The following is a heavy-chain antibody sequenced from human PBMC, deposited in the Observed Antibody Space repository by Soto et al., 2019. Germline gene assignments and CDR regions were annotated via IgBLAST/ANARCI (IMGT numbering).Heavy chain of an antibody. V-gene: IGHV3-48*01. J-gene: IGHJ3*01. D-gene: IGHD2-15*01. CDR1: GFTFSSYN. Sequence: EVQLVESGGGLVQPGGSLRLSCAASGFTFSSYNMNWVRQAPGKGLEWVSYISSSTSSIYYADSVQGRFTISRDNAKNSLYLQMNSLRAEDTAVYYCARKGGYRDAFDFWGQGTMVTVSS. CDR2: ISSSTSSI. CDR3: ARKGGYRDAFDF.